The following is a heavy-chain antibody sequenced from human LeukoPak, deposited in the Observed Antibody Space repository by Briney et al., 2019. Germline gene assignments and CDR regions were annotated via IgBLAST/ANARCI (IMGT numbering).Heavy chain of an antibody. V-gene: IGHV3-48*03. CDR1: GFTFSRKE. Sequence: GGALRLSCAASGFTFSRKEMNWVRQAPGKGLEWVSYISRSGSTIYYAGSVQGRFTVSRDNAKNSLYLQMNSLRAEDTAIYYCARGYSYATGYFDYWGQGTLVTVSS. CDR2: ISRSGSTI. D-gene: IGHD5-18*01. J-gene: IGHJ4*02. CDR3: ARGYSYATGYFDY.